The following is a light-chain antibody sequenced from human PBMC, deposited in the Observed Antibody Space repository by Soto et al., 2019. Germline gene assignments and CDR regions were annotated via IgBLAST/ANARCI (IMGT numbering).Light chain of an antibody. V-gene: IGLV2-14*01. Sequence: QSVLTQPASVSGSPGQSITISCTGSSSDVGGSKYVSWYQQHPGKAPRLLIYEVRYRPSGVSNRFSGSKSGNTASLTVSGLQAEDEADYYCSSKSSSGTLDVFGTGTKVTVL. J-gene: IGLJ1*01. CDR2: EVR. CDR3: SSKSSSGTLDV. CDR1: SSDVGGSKY.